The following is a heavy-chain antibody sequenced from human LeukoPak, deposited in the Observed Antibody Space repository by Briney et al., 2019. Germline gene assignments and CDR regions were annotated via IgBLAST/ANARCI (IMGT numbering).Heavy chain of an antibody. CDR1: GYTFTGYY. Sequence: EASVKVSCKASGYTFTGYYMHWVRQAPGQGLEWMGWINPNSGGTNYAQKFQGRVTMTRDTSISTAYMELSRLRSDDTAVYYCAREKVYYGSGSSRRLDPWGQGTLVTVSS. CDR3: AREKVYYGSGSSRRLDP. V-gene: IGHV1-2*02. J-gene: IGHJ5*02. CDR2: INPNSGGT. D-gene: IGHD3-10*01.